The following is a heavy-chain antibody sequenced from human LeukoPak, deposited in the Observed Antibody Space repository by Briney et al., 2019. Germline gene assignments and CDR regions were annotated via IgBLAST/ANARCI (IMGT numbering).Heavy chain of an antibody. Sequence: ASVKVSCKASGYTFTGYYLHWVRQAPGQGLEWMGWINPNSGGTNFAQKFQGRVTMTRDTSISTAYMELSRLRSDDTAVYYCAREYYGRALDPWGQGTLVTVSS. CDR3: AREYYGRALDP. CDR1: GYTFTGYY. CDR2: INPNSGGT. J-gene: IGHJ5*02. V-gene: IGHV1-2*02. D-gene: IGHD2-21*01.